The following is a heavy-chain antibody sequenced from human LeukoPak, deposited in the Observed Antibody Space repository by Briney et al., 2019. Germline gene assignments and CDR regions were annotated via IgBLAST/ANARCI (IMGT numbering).Heavy chain of an antibody. D-gene: IGHD6-13*01. Sequence: PGGSLRLSCAASGFTFDEYAMHWVRQAPGKCLEWVSGIGWNSGSIGYADSGKGRFTISRDNAKNSLYLQMNSLRAEDTALYYCAKDIKAAAGVNDAFDIWGQGTMVTVSS. V-gene: IGHV3-9*01. CDR1: GFTFDEYA. CDR2: IGWNSGSI. J-gene: IGHJ3*02. CDR3: AKDIKAAAGVNDAFDI.